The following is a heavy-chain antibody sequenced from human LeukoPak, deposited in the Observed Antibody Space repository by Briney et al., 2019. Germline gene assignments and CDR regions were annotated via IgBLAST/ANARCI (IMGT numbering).Heavy chain of an antibody. D-gene: IGHD2-8*01. J-gene: IGHJ4*02. CDR2: MQYTGST. CDR3: ARVRRFNGPYNVYFDY. Sequence: SETLSLTCTVSGGSISSYYWSWIRQPPGKGLEWIGYMQYTGSTNYNPSLKSRVTISLDSSNSQLSLKLKSVTAADTAVYFCARVRRFNGPYNVYFDYWGQGTLVTVS. V-gene: IGHV4-59*01. CDR1: GGSISSYY.